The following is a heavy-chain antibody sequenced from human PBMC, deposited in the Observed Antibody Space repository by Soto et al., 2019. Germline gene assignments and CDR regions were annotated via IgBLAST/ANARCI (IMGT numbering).Heavy chain of an antibody. D-gene: IGHD6-13*01. CDR2: IYHSGST. J-gene: IGHJ6*02. CDR1: GGSISSSNW. V-gene: IGHV4-4*02. CDR3: AQLVSGYYGMDV. Sequence: QVQLQESGPGLVKPSGTLSLTCAVSGGSISSSNWWSWVRQPPGKGLEWIGEIYHSGSTNYNPSLKGRVTISVDKSKNQFSLKLSCVTAAVTAVYYCAQLVSGYYGMDVWGQGTTVTVSS.